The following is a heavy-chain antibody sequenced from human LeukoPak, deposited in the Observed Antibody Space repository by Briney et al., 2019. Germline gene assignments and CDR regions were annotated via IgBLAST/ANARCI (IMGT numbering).Heavy chain of an antibody. CDR3: ATVTVAGSFDY. D-gene: IGHD6-19*01. CDR1: GYTLTSYG. CDR2: ISAYNGNT. V-gene: IGHV1-18*01. J-gene: IGHJ4*02. Sequence: GASVKVSCKASGYTLTSYGISWVRQAPGQGLGWVGWISAYNGNTNYAQKLQGRVTMTTDTSTSTAYMELRSLRSDDTAVYYCATVTVAGSFDYWGQGTLVTVSS.